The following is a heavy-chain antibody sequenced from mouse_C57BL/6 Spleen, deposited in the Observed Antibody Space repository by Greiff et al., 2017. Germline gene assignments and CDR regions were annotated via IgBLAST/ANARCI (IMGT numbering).Heavy chain of an antibody. Sequence: VQLQQSGPELVKPGASVKISCKASGYTFTDYYMNWVKQSHGKSLEWIGDINPNNGGTSYNQKFKGKATLTVDKSSSTAYMELRSLTSEDSAVYYCAISNYDAMDYWGQGTSVTVSS. V-gene: IGHV1-26*01. J-gene: IGHJ4*01. CDR3: AISNYDAMDY. CDR2: INPNNGGT. D-gene: IGHD2-5*01. CDR1: GYTFTDYY.